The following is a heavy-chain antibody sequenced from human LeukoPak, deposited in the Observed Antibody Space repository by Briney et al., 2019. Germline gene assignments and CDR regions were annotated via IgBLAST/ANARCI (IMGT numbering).Heavy chain of an antibody. CDR2: IYYSGST. CDR3: ARSDPFGSTVVTPDY. J-gene: IGHJ4*02. Sequence: SETLSLTCTVSGGSISSYYWSWIRQPPGKGLEWIGYIYYSGSTNYNPSLKSRVTISVDTSKNQFSLKLSSVTAADTAVYYCARSDPFGSTVVTPDYWGQGTLVTVSS. V-gene: IGHV4-59*01. CDR1: GGSISSYY. D-gene: IGHD4-23*01.